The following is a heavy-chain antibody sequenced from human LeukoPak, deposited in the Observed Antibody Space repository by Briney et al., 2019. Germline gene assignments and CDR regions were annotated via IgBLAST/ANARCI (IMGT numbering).Heavy chain of an antibody. J-gene: IGHJ6*02. CDR2: INPNIGGP. D-gene: IGHD2-2*01. V-gene: IGHV1-2*02. Sequence: ASVKVSCKASGYTFTGHYMHWVRLAPGQGLEWMGWINPNIGGPNYAQKFQGRIIMTRDTSISTAYVELRRLTSDDTAVYYCARTKGYCTSTSCPGGMDVWGQGTTVTVSS. CDR3: ARTKGYCTSTSCPGGMDV. CDR1: GYTFTGHY.